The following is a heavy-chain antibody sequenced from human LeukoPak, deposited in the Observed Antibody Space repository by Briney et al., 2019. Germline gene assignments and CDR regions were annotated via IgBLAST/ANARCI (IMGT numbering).Heavy chain of an antibody. CDR3: ARGRRRERYFDY. D-gene: IGHD1-26*01. CDR1: GGSISSYY. Sequence: SETLSLTCTVSGGSISSYYWGWIRQPPGKGLEWIGSIYYSGSTYYNPSLKSRVTISVDTSKNQFSLKLSSVTAADTAVYYCARGRRRERYFDYWGQGTLVTVSS. CDR2: IYYSGST. J-gene: IGHJ4*02. V-gene: IGHV4-39*01.